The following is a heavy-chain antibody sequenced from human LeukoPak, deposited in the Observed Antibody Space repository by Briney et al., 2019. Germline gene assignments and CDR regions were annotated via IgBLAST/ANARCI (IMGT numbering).Heavy chain of an antibody. J-gene: IGHJ6*03. V-gene: IGHV3-48*03. CDR1: GFTFSSYE. CDR2: ISSSGSTI. D-gene: IGHD1-26*01. Sequence: AGGSLRLSCAASGFTFSSYEMNWVRQAPGKGLEWVSYISSSGSTIYYADSVKGRFTISRDNAKKSLYLQMNSLRAEDTAVYYCARDRGSYYYYMDVWGKGTTVTVSS. CDR3: ARDRGSYYYYMDV.